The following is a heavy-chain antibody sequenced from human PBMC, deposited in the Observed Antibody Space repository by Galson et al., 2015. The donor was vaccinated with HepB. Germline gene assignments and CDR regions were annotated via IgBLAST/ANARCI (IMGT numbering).Heavy chain of an antibody. Sequence: SVKVSCKASGYTFTSYGISWVRQAPGQGLEWMGWISGYSGNTNYAQKLQGSITMTTDTSTSTAYMELRSLRSDDTAVYYCARGGPRSSSWYDGDSWFDPWGQGTLVTVSS. V-gene: IGHV1-18*01. CDR1: GYTFTSYG. CDR3: ARGGPRSSSWYDGDSWFDP. CDR2: ISGYSGNT. J-gene: IGHJ5*02. D-gene: IGHD6-13*01.